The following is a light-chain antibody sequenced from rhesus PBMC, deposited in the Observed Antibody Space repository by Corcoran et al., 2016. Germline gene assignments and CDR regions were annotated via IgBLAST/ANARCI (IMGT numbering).Light chain of an antibody. J-gene: IGKJ2*01. CDR2: KAS. CDR3: QHGYGTPYS. V-gene: IGKV1-74*01. Sequence: DIQMTQSPSSLSASVGDRVTITCRASEKVNNYLNWYQQKPGKAPKLLIYKASTLKSGVPSRFSGSGSGTDYTFTISSLQPDDVATYYCQHGYGTPYSFGQGTKVEIK. CDR1: EKVNNY.